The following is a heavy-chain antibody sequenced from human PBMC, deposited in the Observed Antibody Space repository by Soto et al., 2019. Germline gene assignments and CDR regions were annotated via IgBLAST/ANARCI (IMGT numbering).Heavy chain of an antibody. Sequence: PGGSLRLSCAASGFTFSSYAMSWVRQAPGKGLEWVSAISGSGGSTYYADSVKGRFTISRDNSKNTLYLQMNSLRAEDTAVYYCAKSHPNTAMVLSLTYYYYGMDVWGQGTTVTVSS. CDR3: AKSHPNTAMVLSLTYYYYGMDV. J-gene: IGHJ6*02. CDR2: ISGSGGST. CDR1: GFTFSSYA. D-gene: IGHD5-18*01. V-gene: IGHV3-23*01.